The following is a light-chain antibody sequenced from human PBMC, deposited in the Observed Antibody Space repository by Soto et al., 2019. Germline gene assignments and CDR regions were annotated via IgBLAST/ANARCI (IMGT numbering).Light chain of an antibody. Sequence: QSALTQPASGSGSPGRSITISCTGTSSDVGSYNLVSWYQQHPGKAPKLMIYEVSKRPSGVSNRFSGSKSGNTASLTISGLQAEDEADYYCCSYAGSSTLIFGTGTRSPS. V-gene: IGLV2-23*02. CDR2: EVS. CDR3: CSYAGSSTLI. CDR1: SSDVGSYNL. J-gene: IGLJ1*01.